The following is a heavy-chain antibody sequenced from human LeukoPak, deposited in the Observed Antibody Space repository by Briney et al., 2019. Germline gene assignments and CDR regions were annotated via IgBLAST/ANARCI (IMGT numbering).Heavy chain of an antibody. CDR1: GFRFEDYG. D-gene: IGHD3-16*02. CDR2: INWHGDTA. CDR3: ARVRLRSGELSFGHNFDS. J-gene: IGHJ4*02. Sequence: GGSLRLSCVASGFRFEDYGMSWVRHAPGMGLEWVAGINWHGDTAQYGDSVKGRFTISRDNAKNSLYFQMKDLRVEDTALYFCARVRLRSGELSFGHNFDSWGQGTLVSVSS. V-gene: IGHV3-20*04.